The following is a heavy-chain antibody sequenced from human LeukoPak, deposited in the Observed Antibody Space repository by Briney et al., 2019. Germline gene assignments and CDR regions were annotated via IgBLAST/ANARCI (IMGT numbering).Heavy chain of an antibody. V-gene: IGHV3-23*01. J-gene: IGHJ6*03. D-gene: IGHD3-10*01. CDR1: GFTFRSYA. CDR2: ISGSDGNT. Sequence: GGSLRLSCAASGFTFRSYAMNWVRQAPGEGLEWVSAISGSDGNTYYADSVKGRFTISRGNSKNTLYLQMNSLRAEDTAVYYCAKYAPYGYYYYYMDVWGKGTTVTVSS. CDR3: AKYAPYGYYYYYMDV.